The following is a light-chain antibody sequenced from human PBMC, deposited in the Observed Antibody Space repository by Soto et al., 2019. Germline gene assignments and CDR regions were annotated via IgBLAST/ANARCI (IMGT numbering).Light chain of an antibody. Sequence: QSLLTQPASVSGSPGQSITISCTGTSSDVGGYNYVSWYQQHPGKAPKLMIYDVSNRPSGVSNRFSGSKSGNTASLTISGLQAEDESDYYCSSYISSSTPYVFRTGTKVTVL. CDR3: SSYISSSTPYV. J-gene: IGLJ1*01. V-gene: IGLV2-14*01. CDR2: DVS. CDR1: SSDVGGYNY.